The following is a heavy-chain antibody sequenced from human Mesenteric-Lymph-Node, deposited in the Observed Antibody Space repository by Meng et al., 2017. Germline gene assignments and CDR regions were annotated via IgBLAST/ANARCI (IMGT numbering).Heavy chain of an antibody. J-gene: IGHJ4*02. CDR3: AKGDSGTYYD. V-gene: IGHV3-23*01. CDR1: GFSFSSYA. CDR2: ITSGGTNT. D-gene: IGHD1-26*01. Sequence: ETLSLTCGASGFSFSSYAMYWVRQAPGKGLEWVSAITSGGTNTYYTDSVKGRFTISRDNSKNTLYLQMNSLRAEDTAIYYCAKGDSGTYYDWGQGTLVTVSS.